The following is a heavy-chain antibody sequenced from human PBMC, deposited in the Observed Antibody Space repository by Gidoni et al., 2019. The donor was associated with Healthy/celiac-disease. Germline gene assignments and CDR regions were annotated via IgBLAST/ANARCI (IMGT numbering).Heavy chain of an antibody. CDR1: GRPFSSYA. Sequence: QVPLVQSGAEVKQPVSSVKVSCKASGRPFSSYAISWVRQAPGQGLEWMGGIIPIFGTANYAQKFQGRVTITAEESTSTAYMELSSLRSEDTAVYYCARSREEWVGDLGAFDYWGQGTLVTVSS. CDR3: ARSREEWVGDLGAFDY. V-gene: IGHV1-69*01. CDR2: IIPIFGTA. J-gene: IGHJ4*02. D-gene: IGHD1-26*01.